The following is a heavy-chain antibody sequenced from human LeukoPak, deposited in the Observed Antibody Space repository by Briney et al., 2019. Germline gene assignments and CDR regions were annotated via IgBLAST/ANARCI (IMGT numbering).Heavy chain of an antibody. CDR2: ISGSGGST. CDR1: GFTFSSYA. D-gene: IGHD6-13*01. CDR3: ARYSSSWYDLDY. J-gene: IGHJ4*02. Sequence: PGRSLRLSCAASGFTFSSYAMSWVRQAPGKGLEWVSAISGSGGSTHYADSVKGRFTISRDKSKNTLFLQMNSLRAEDTAVYYCARYSSSWYDLDYWGQGTLVTVSS. V-gene: IGHV3-23*01.